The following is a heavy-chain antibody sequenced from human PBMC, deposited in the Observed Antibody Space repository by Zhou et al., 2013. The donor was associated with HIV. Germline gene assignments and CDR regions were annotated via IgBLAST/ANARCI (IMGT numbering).Heavy chain of an antibody. J-gene: IGHJ3*02. V-gene: IGHV1-69*14. D-gene: IGHD6-19*01. CDR3: ARDRQQWLRACFDI. CDR2: IIPIFGIT. Sequence: QVQLVQSGAEVKKPGSSVKVSCKASGGTFSSNTINWVRQAPGQGLEWMGGIIPIFGITNSAQKLQGRVTITADRSASTAYMELSSLRSEDTAVYYCARDRQQWLRACFDIWAKGRWSPXLQ. CDR1: GGTFSSNT.